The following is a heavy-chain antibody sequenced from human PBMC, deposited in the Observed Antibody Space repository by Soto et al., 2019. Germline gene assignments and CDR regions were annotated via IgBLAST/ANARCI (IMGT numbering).Heavy chain of an antibody. V-gene: IGHV1-3*01. Sequence: ASVKVSCKASGYTFTSYAMHWVRQAPGQRLEWMGWINAGNGNTKYSQKIQGRVTITRDTSASTAYMELSSLRSEDTAVYYCARGLAVAGTFDYWGQGTLVTVSS. CDR2: INAGNGNT. D-gene: IGHD6-19*01. J-gene: IGHJ4*02. CDR3: ARGLAVAGTFDY. CDR1: GYTFTSYA.